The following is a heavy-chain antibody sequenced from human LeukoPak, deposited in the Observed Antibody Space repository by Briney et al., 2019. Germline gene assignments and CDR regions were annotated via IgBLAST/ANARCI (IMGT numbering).Heavy chain of an antibody. CDR2: ISSTGYNS. Sequence: PGGSLPVPSAAFGFTFRSAVITWVRQGPEKGLQWVSLISSTGYNSYYADSVKGRFTVSRDNSKNIVYLQMNSLRAEDTALYYCAKDIQAANWGQGTLVTVSS. V-gene: IGHV3-23*01. CDR1: GFTFRSAV. D-gene: IGHD5-18*01. CDR3: AKDIQAAN. J-gene: IGHJ4*02.